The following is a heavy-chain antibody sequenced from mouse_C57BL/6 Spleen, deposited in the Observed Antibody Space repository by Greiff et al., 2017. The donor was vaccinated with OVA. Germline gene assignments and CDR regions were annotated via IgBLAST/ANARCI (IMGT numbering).Heavy chain of an antibody. J-gene: IGHJ2*01. D-gene: IGHD1-1*01. V-gene: IGHV1-81*01. CDR1: GYTFTSYG. Sequence: QVQLQQSGAKLARPGASVKLSCKASGYTFTSYGISWVKQRTGQGLEWIGEIYPRSGNTYYNEKFKGKATLTADKSSSTAYMELRSLTSEDSAVYFCARSDSTTVVPYYFDYWGQGTTLTVSS. CDR3: ARSDSTTVVPYYFDY. CDR2: IYPRSGNT.